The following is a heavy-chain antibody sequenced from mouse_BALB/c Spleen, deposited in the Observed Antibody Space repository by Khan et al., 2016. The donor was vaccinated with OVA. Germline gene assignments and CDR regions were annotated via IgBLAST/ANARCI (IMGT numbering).Heavy chain of an antibody. Sequence: EVQLQQSGPELMKPGASVKISCKASGYSFTTYYIHWVMQSHGTSLEWIGYIDPFSGSTTYNQKFKGKATLTVYKSSSPAYLHLSNLTSEDSAVYYCTRHGFVAWFTYWGQGTLVTVSA. V-gene: IGHV1S135*01. D-gene: IGHD2-2*01. CDR2: IDPFSGST. CDR3: TRHGFVAWFTY. CDR1: GYSFTTYY. J-gene: IGHJ3*01.